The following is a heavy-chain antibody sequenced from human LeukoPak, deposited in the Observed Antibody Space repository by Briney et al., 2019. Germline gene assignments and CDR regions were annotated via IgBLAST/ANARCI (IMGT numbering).Heavy chain of an antibody. V-gene: IGHV3-66*01. CDR2: IYRDGST. CDR3: AREGSQGSGSYFGY. J-gene: IGHJ4*02. D-gene: IGHD3-10*01. CDR1: GFTVSSNY. Sequence: GGSLRLSCAASGFTVSSNYMSWVRQAPGKGLEWVSVIYRDGSTYNADSVKGRFTISRDNSKNTLYLQKNSLRAEDTAVYYCAREGSQGSGSYFGYWGQGTLVTVSS.